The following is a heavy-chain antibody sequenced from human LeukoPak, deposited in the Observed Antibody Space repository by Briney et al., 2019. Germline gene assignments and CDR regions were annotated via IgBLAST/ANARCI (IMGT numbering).Heavy chain of an antibody. CDR1: GFIFTTYW. Sequence: PGGSLRLSCGASGFIFTTYWMNWVRQAPGKGLEWVAVTSSDLNVKLYADSVKGRFTISRDNSRSTLYLQMNSLRPEDTAIYYCAREGYYGSGSPPSLYFDYWGQGTLVTVSS. CDR2: TSSDLNVK. CDR3: AREGYYGSGSPPSLYFDY. V-gene: IGHV3-30*03. J-gene: IGHJ4*02. D-gene: IGHD3-10*01.